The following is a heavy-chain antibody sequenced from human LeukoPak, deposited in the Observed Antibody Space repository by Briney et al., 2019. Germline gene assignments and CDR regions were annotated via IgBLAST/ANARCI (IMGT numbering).Heavy chain of an antibody. Sequence: GASVKVSCNTSGYTFTGYYIHWVGQAPGQGLEWMGWINPDGGGTNYAQNFQGRVTMTRDTSISTAYMELSRLRSDDTAVYYCAGVAVKGLIDYWGQGTLVTVSS. V-gene: IGHV1-2*02. CDR1: GYTFTGYY. D-gene: IGHD6-19*01. J-gene: IGHJ4*02. CDR3: AGVAVKGLIDY. CDR2: INPDGGGT.